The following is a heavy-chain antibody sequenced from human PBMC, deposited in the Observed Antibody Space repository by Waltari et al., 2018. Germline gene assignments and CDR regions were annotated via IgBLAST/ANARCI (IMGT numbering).Heavy chain of an antibody. CDR1: GGSISSHY. J-gene: IGHJ4*02. CDR3: ARAYCGGDCYSQLYYFDY. D-gene: IGHD2-21*01. CDR2: IYYSGST. V-gene: IGHV4-59*11. Sequence: QVQLQESGPGLVKPSETLSLTCTVSGGSISSHYWSWIRQPPGKGLEWIGYIYYSGSTNYNPSLKSRVTISVDTSKNQFSLKLSSVTAADTAVYYCARAYCGGDCYSQLYYFDYWGQGTLVTVSS.